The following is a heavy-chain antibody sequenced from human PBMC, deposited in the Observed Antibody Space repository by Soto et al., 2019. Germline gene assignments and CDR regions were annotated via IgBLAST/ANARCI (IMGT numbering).Heavy chain of an antibody. CDR2: FYTTGTT. Sequence: SETLSLTCTVSGGSIRSYYWSWIRQSAGKGLEWLGRFYTTGTTNYNPSLKSRLSMSTDTSKNQLSLRLTSVTAADTGVYYCARAGNQYGVDVWGQGTTVTVSS. CDR1: GGSIRSYY. V-gene: IGHV4-4*07. D-gene: IGHD3-10*01. CDR3: ARAGNQYGVDV. J-gene: IGHJ6*02.